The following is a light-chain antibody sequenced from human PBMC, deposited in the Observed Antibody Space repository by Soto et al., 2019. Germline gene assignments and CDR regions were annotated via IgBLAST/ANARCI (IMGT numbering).Light chain of an antibody. CDR2: EVS. CDR1: SSDVGAYDY. CDR3: SSYAGSYTLYV. J-gene: IGLJ1*01. Sequence: QSALTQPASVSGSPGQSITISCTGTSSDVGAYDYVSWYQQHPGKAPKYLIYEVSNRPSGVSDRFSGSKSGTTASLTISGLQAEDEADYYCSSYAGSYTLYVFGTGTKVTVL. V-gene: IGLV2-14*01.